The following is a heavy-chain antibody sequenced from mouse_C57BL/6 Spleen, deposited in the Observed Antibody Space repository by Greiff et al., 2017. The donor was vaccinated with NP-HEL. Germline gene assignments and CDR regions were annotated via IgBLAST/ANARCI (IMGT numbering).Heavy chain of an antibody. Sequence: EVQVVESGGGLVKPGGSLKLSCAASGFTFSDYGMHWVRQAPEKGLEWVAYISSGSSTIYYADTVKGRFTISRDNAKNTLFLQMTSLRSEDTAMYYCARPHYYGSSPAWFAYWGQGTLVTVSA. CDR3: ARPHYYGSSPAWFAY. CDR1: GFTFSDYG. V-gene: IGHV5-17*01. J-gene: IGHJ3*01. CDR2: ISSGSSTI. D-gene: IGHD1-1*01.